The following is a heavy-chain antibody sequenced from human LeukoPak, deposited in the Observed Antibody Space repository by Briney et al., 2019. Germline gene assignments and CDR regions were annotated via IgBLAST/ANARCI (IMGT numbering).Heavy chain of an antibody. CDR2: ISGSGGST. Sequence: PGGSLRLSCAASGFTFSSYAMSWVRQAPGKGLEWVSAISGSGGSTYYADSVKGRFTISRDNSKNTQYLQMNSLRAEDTAVYYCATIGSGYCSSTSCPQGAYWGQGTLVTVSS. CDR1: GFTFSSYA. CDR3: ATIGSGYCSSTSCPQGAY. J-gene: IGHJ4*02. D-gene: IGHD2-2*01. V-gene: IGHV3-23*01.